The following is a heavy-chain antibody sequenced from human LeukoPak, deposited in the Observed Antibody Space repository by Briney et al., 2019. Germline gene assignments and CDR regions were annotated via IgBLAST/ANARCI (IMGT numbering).Heavy chain of an antibody. Sequence: PGGSLRLSCAASGFTFDDYAMHWVRQAPGKGLEWVSLISGDGGSTYYADSVKGRFTISRDNSKNSLYLQMNSLRTEDTALYYCAQDITGGSCYVWAQGTLVTVSS. V-gene: IGHV3-43*02. D-gene: IGHD2-15*01. CDR1: GFTFDDYA. CDR3: AQDITGGSCYV. CDR2: ISGDGGST. J-gene: IGHJ4*02.